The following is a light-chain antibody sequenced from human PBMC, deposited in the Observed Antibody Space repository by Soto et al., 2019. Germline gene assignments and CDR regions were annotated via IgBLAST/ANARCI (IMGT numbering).Light chain of an antibody. V-gene: IGKV1-17*02. J-gene: IGKJ1*01. CDR1: QSINNW. Sequence: DVQMTQSPSSLSASVGDRVTITCRASQSINNWLAWYQQKPGKAPQRLIYGAFNLQSGVPSRFSGSGSGTEFTLTISNLQPEDFATYFCLQHNSYPPTFGPGTKVDIK. CDR2: GAF. CDR3: LQHNSYPPT.